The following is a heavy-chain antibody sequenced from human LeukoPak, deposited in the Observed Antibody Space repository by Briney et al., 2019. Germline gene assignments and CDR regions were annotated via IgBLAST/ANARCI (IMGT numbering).Heavy chain of an antibody. CDR1: GFTVSSNY. D-gene: IGHD2-15*01. Sequence: GGSLRLSCAASGFTVSSNYMSWVRQAPGKGLEWVSVIYSGGSTYYADSVKGRFTISRDNSKNTLYLQMNGLRAEDTAVYYCARDLAGDCSGGSCYAHDAFDIWGQGTMVTVSS. V-gene: IGHV3-66*01. CDR2: IYSGGST. J-gene: IGHJ3*02. CDR3: ARDLAGDCSGGSCYAHDAFDI.